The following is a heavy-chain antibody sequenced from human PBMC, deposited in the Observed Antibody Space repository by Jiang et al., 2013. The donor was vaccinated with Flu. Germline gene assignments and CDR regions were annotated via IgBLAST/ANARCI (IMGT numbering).Heavy chain of an antibody. D-gene: IGHD3-22*01. Sequence: LLKPSETLSLTCAVYGGSFSSYYWSWIRQPPGKGLEWIGYIYYSGSTNYNPSLKSRVTISVDTSKNQFSLKLSSVTAADTAVYYCARDLNYYDSRSRAFDIWGQGTMVTVSS. J-gene: IGHJ3*02. CDR2: IYYSGST. V-gene: IGHV4-59*01. CDR1: GGSFSSYY. CDR3: ARDLNYYDSRSRAFDI.